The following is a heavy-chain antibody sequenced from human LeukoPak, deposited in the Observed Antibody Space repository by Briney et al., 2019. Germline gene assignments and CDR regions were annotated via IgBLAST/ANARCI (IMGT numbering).Heavy chain of an antibody. CDR3: ARVNSWTEEPDTGFDS. CDR2: TYYRSKWYN. J-gene: IGHJ4*02. V-gene: IGHV6-1*01. D-gene: IGHD1-14*01. Sequence: SQTLSLTCAISGDSVSSNSAAWNWIRQSPSRGLEWLGSTYYRSKWYNDYAVSVKSRITINPDTSKNQFSLQLNSVTPEDTAVYYCARVNSWTEEPDTGFDSWGQGTLVIVSS. CDR1: GDSVSSNSAA.